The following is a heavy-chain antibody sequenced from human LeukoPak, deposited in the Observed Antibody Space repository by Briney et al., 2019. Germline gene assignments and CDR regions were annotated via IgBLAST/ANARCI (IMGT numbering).Heavy chain of an antibody. J-gene: IGHJ4*02. D-gene: IGHD1-20*01. CDR2: ISYSGTT. V-gene: IGHV4-39*02. Sequence: SETLSFTCTVSGGSISSSRYSWGWIRQPPGMGLEWIGTISYSGTTYYNPSLKSRVTISLDTSKNQFSLKLTSVTAADTAVYYCARDYNWNPDYWGQGTLVTVSS. CDR3: ARDYNWNPDY. CDR1: GGSISSSRYS.